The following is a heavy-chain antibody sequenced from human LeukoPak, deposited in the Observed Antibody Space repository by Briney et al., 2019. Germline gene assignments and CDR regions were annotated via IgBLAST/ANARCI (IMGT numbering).Heavy chain of an antibody. V-gene: IGHV1-18*04. J-gene: IGHJ4*02. D-gene: IGHD1-1*01. CDR1: GYTFTGYY. CDR2: ISAYNGNT. Sequence: ASVKVSCKASGYTFTGYYMHWVRQAPGQGLEWMGWISAYNGNTNYAQKLQGRVTMTTDTSTSTAYMELRSLRSDDTAVYYCARELPRGWNALDYWGQGTLVTVSS. CDR3: ARELPRGWNALDY.